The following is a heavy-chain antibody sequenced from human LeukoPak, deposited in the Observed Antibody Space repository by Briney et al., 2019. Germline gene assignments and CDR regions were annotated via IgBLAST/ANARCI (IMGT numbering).Heavy chain of an antibody. CDR2: ISSSSSYI. D-gene: IGHD2-21*01. V-gene: IGHV3-21*01. CDR1: GFTFSSYS. Sequence: KPGGSLRLSCAASGFTFSSYSMNWVRQAPGKGLEWVSSISSSSSYIYYADSVKGRFTISRDNAKNSLYLQMNSLGAEDTAVYYCARDRGNYCGGDCYSNYWGQGTLVTVSS. J-gene: IGHJ4*02. CDR3: ARDRGNYCGGDCYSNY.